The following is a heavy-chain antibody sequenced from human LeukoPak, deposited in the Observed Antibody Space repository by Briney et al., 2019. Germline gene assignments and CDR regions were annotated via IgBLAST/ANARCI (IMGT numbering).Heavy chain of an antibody. J-gene: IGHJ4*02. CDR1: GFTFSSYA. CDR3: ARDSGGEQQLPWYYFDY. V-gene: IGHV3-30-3*01. D-gene: IGHD6-13*01. CDR2: ISYDGSNK. Sequence: PGRSLRLSCAASGFTFSSYAMHWVRQAPGKGLEWVAVISYDGSNKYYADSVKGRFTISRDNSKNTLYLQMNSLRAEDTAVYYCARDSGGEQQLPWYYFDYWGQGTLVTVSS.